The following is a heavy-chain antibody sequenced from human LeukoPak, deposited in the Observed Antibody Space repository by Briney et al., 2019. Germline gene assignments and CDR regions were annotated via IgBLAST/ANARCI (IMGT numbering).Heavy chain of an antibody. CDR1: GFTFGDYA. CDR3: TRDQTPYY. CDR2: IRGKIYGGTP. V-gene: IGHV3-49*04. J-gene: IGHJ4*02. Sequence: GGSLRLSCTASGFTFGDYAMTWVRQAPGKGLEWVGFIRGKIYGGTPEYAASVKGRFTISRDDSKGIAYLQMNSLKTEDTAVYYCTRDQTPYYWGQGTLVTVSS.